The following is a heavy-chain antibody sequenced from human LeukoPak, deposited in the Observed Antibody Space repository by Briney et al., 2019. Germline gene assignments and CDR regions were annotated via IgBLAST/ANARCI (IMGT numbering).Heavy chain of an antibody. CDR1: GFTFSTYG. D-gene: IGHD4-17*01. V-gene: IGHV3-33*01. CDR2: IWYDGSNK. J-gene: IGHJ4*02. Sequence: GGSLRHSCAASGFTFSTYGMHWVRQAPGKGLEWVAVIWYDGSNKYYADSVKGRFTISRDNSKNTLYLQMNSLRAEDTAVYYCARDPATVTSYFDYWGQGTLVTVSS. CDR3: ARDPATVTSYFDY.